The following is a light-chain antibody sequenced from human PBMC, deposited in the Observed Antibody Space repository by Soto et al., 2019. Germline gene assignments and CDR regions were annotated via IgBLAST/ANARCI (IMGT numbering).Light chain of an antibody. Sequence: EVVLTQSPGTLSLSPGERATLSFRASQSISQSLAWYQQRPGQSPRLLIYDASRRATGIPDRFTGSGFGTDFTLTISRLAPEDLAVYYCQQYGGSPRTFGQGTKVDI. CDR3: QQYGGSPRT. J-gene: IGKJ1*01. CDR2: DAS. CDR1: QSISQS. V-gene: IGKV3-20*01.